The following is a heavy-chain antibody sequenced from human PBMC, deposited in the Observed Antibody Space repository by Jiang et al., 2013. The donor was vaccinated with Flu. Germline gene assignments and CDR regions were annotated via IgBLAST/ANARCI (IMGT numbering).Heavy chain of an antibody. CDR1: GFTFSTYA. CDR3: GVGDV. CDR2: ITNSGGGT. V-gene: IGHV3-23*01. Sequence: VQLLESGGGLVQPGGSRRLSCAMSGFTFSTYAMSWIRQAPGKGLEWLSGITNSGGGTYYADSVKGRFTISRDNSRNTLYLQMSSLRAEDTAVYFCGVGDVWGQGNPGHRLL. D-gene: IGHD2-21*02. J-gene: IGHJ4*02.